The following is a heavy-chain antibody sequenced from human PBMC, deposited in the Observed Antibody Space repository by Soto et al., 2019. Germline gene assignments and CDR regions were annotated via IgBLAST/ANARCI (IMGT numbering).Heavy chain of an antibody. D-gene: IGHD6-13*01. CDR2: IYNSGT. J-gene: IGHJ4*02. CDR3: ARRSAAAMGGGLDY. CDR1: GGSISSYF. V-gene: IGHV4-59*08. Sequence: QVQLQESGPGLVKPSETLSLTCTISGGSISSYFWTWIRQPPGKGLEWIGYIYNSGTYYNPSLKSRLTISVDTSENQFSLKVTSVTAADTAVYYCARRSAAAMGGGLDYWGQGTLVTVSS.